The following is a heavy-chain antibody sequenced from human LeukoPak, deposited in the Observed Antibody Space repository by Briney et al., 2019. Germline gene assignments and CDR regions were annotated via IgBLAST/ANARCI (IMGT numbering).Heavy chain of an antibody. Sequence: GGSLRLSCAASGFTVSSNYMSWLRQAPGKGLEWVSVIYSGGSTYYADSVKGRFTISRDNSKNTLYLQMNSLRAEDTAVYYCATDPPPGEMGTMGGYWGQGTLVTVSS. CDR1: GFTVSSNY. V-gene: IGHV3-53*01. CDR2: IYSGGST. CDR3: ATDPPPGEMGTMGGY. J-gene: IGHJ4*02. D-gene: IGHD5-24*01.